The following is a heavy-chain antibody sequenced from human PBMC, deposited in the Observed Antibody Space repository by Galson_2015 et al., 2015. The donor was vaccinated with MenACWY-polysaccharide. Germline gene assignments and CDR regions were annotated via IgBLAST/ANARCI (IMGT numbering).Heavy chain of an antibody. D-gene: IGHD3-22*01. Sequence: SVKVSCKASGYTFSSYDINWVRQTTGQGLEWMGWMNPNSGNTGYAQKFQGRVTMTRNTSISIAYMELSSLRSEDTAVYYCARGGIYYYDSSGYLNWFDPLRPGDPGHRLL. CDR1: GYTFSSYD. V-gene: IGHV1-8*01. J-gene: IGHJ5*02. CDR2: MNPNSGNT. CDR3: ARGGIYYYDSSGYLNWFDP.